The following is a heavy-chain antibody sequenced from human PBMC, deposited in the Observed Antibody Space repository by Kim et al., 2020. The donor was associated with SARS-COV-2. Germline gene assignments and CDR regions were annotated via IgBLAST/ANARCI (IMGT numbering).Heavy chain of an antibody. V-gene: IGHV4-59*01. CDR3: ARVTDSGSFSAFFY. J-gene: IGHJ4*02. D-gene: IGHD1-26*01. CDR2: IFHRGSS. CDR1: GGSINSYY. Sequence: SETLSLTCSVTGGSINSYYWSWIRQPPGKGLEWIGYIFHRGSSNYHPSLGGRATMFTDTSRNQVSLKLTSVTPADTAIYFCARVTDSGSFSAFFYWGQG.